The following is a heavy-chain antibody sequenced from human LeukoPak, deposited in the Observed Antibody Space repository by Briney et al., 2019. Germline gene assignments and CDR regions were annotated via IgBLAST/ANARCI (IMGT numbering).Heavy chain of an antibody. V-gene: IGHV3-73*01. CDR3: TRWDSATQRDY. CDR2: IRSKANSYAT. CDR1: GFTFSGSA. D-gene: IGHD2-15*01. Sequence: GGSLRLSCAASGFTFSGSAMHWVRQASGKGLEWVGRIRSKANSYATAYAASVKGRFTISRDDSKSTAYLQMNSLKTEDTAVYYCTRWDSATQRDYWGQGTLVTVSS. J-gene: IGHJ4*02.